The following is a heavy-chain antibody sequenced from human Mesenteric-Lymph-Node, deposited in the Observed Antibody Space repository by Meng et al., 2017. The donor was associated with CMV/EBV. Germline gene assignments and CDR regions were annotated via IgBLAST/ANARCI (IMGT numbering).Heavy chain of an antibody. Sequence: GGSLRLSCAASGFTFSSYAMHWVRQAPGKGLEYVSAISSNGGSTYYADSVKGRFTISRDNSKNTLYLQMNSLRAEDTAVYYCAKALTYNWFDPWGQGTLVTVSS. V-gene: IGHV3-64*02. CDR2: ISSNGGST. J-gene: IGHJ5*02. D-gene: IGHD1-20*01. CDR3: AKALTYNWFDP. CDR1: GFTFSSYA.